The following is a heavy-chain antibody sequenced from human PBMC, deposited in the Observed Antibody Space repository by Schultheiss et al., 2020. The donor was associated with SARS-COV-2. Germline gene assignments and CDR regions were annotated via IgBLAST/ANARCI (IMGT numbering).Heavy chain of an antibody. J-gene: IGHJ6*02. D-gene: IGHD5-12*01. CDR3: ARASTDIVATSNYYGMDV. V-gene: IGHV1-69*13. CDR1: GGTFSSYA. Sequence: SVKVSCKASGGTFSSYAISWVRQAPGQGLEWMGGIIPIFGTANYAQKFQGRVTITADESTSTAYMELRSLRSDDTAVYYCARASTDIVATSNYYGMDVWGQGTTVTVSS. CDR2: IIPIFGTA.